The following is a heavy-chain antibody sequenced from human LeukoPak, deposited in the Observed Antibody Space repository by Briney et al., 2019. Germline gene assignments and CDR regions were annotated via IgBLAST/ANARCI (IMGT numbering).Heavy chain of an antibody. CDR2: ITSYSSTI. Sequence: GGSLRLSCAASGFPFSSYSMNWVRQAPGRGLEWVSYITSYSSTIYYADSVKGRFTISRDNAENSLYLRMNSLRAEDTAVYYCARRLLRVPDYWGQGTLVTVSS. J-gene: IGHJ4*02. D-gene: IGHD1-26*01. CDR1: GFPFSSYS. CDR3: ARRLLRVPDY. V-gene: IGHV3-48*01.